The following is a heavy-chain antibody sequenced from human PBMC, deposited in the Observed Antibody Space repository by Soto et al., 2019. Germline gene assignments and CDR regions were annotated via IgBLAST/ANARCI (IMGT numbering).Heavy chain of an antibody. CDR3: ERAAGKFDY. D-gene: IGHD6-13*01. Sequence: SETLSLTCTVSGDSITSNSYFWAWIRQPPGKGLEWIGSIYYSGTTYYNPSLKSRVTISVDTSKNQFSLKLSSVTAADTAVYYCERAAGKFDYWGQGTMVTVSS. CDR2: IYYSGTT. J-gene: IGHJ4*02. V-gene: IGHV4-39*01. CDR1: GDSITSNSYF.